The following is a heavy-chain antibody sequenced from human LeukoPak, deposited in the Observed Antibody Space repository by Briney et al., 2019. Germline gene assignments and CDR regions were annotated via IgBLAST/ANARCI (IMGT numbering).Heavy chain of an antibody. Sequence: GGSLRLSWAASGFTFSGSAMRCVRQASGKGLEWVGRIRSKANSYATAYAASVKGRFTISRDDSKNTAYLQMNSLKTEDTAVYYCTRLVGATHYWGQGTLVTDSS. CDR3: TRLVGATHY. V-gene: IGHV3-73*01. J-gene: IGHJ4*02. CDR1: GFTFSGSA. CDR2: IRSKANSYAT. D-gene: IGHD1-26*01.